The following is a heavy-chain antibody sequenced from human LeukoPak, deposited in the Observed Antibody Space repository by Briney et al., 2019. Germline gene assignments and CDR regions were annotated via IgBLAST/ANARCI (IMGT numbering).Heavy chain of an antibody. CDR2: IIPIFGTA. J-gene: IGHJ1*01. D-gene: IGHD4-17*01. Sequence: GASVKVSCKASGGTFSSYAISWVRQAPGQGLEWMGGIIPIFGTANYAQKFQGRVTITADESMSTAYMELSSLRSEDTAVYYCARGPGRSLRNQYFKHWGQGTLVTVSS. CDR1: GGTFSSYA. CDR3: ARGPGRSLRNQYFKH. V-gene: IGHV1-69*13.